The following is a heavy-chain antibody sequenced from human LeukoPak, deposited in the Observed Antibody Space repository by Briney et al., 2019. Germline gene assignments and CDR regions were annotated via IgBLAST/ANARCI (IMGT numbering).Heavy chain of an antibody. Sequence: GGSLRLSCAASGFTFSTYTMNWVRQAPGKGLEWVSSISSSSSYIYYTDSLKGRFTISRDNAKNSLYLQMNSLRAEDTAVYLCSGSSSGPDAFDIWGQGTMVTVSS. J-gene: IGHJ3*02. CDR3: SGSSSGPDAFDI. CDR1: GFTFSTYT. D-gene: IGHD6-6*01. V-gene: IGHV3-21*04. CDR2: ISSSSSYI.